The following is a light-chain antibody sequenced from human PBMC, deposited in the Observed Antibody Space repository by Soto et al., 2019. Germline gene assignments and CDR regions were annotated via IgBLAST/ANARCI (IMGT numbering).Light chain of an antibody. Sequence: EIVLTQSPGTLSLSPGERATLSCRASQSVSSSYLAWYQQKPGQAPRLLIYGASSRATGIPDRFSGSGSGTDFTLTISRLEPEDFAVYYCQQYGSLLTFVGWTKVDIK. CDR3: QQYGSLLT. J-gene: IGKJ4*01. CDR2: GAS. V-gene: IGKV3-20*01. CDR1: QSVSSSY.